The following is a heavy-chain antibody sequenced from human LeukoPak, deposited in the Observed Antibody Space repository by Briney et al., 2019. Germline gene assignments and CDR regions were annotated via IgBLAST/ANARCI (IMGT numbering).Heavy chain of an antibody. Sequence: GESLKISCKGSGYTFTSYWIGWVRQIPGKGRECMGLIYPGDSDIRYSPSFQGQVTISADKSVSTSFLQWSSLKASDTAMYYCATGYSGGRGAFDIWGQGTMVTVSS. CDR2: IYPGDSDI. CDR1: GYTFTSYW. CDR3: ATGYSGGRGAFDI. J-gene: IGHJ3*02. V-gene: IGHV5-51*01. D-gene: IGHD6-19*01.